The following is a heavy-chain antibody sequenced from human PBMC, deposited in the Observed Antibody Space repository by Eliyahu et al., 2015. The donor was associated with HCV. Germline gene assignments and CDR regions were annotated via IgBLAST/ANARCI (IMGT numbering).Heavy chain of an antibody. D-gene: IGHD3-3*01. Sequence: QVQLVESGGGLVKPGGSLRLXCAASGFTFXXYXXXWXRQAPGKGLEWXSYISSSGSTIYYADSVKGRFTISRDNAKNSLYLQMNSLRAEDTAVYYCARDGGAGVRFLEWLLYGATDYWGQGTLVTVSS. J-gene: IGHJ4*02. V-gene: IGHV3-11*01. CDR1: GFTFXXYX. CDR3: ARDGGAGVRFLEWLLYGATDY. CDR2: ISSSGSTI.